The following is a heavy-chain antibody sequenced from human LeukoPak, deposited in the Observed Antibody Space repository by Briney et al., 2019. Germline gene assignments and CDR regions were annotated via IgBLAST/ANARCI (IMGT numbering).Heavy chain of an antibody. D-gene: IGHD6-13*01. CDR2: IYYSGST. J-gene: IGHJ4*02. V-gene: IGHV4-59*01. Sequence: SETLSLTCTVSGGSISSYYWSWIRQPPGKGLEWIGYIYYSGSTNYNPSLKSRVTISVDTSKNQFSLKLSSVTAADTAVYYCARGILTGYSSSWYVFDYWGQGTLVTVSS. CDR1: GGSISSYY. CDR3: ARGILTGYSSSWYVFDY.